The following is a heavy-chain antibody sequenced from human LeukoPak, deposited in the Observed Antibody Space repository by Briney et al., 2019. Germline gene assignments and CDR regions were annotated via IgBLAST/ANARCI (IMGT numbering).Heavy chain of an antibody. V-gene: IGHV4-59*01. CDR3: ARGGYCSSTSCYRPYYYYYGMDV. CDR2: IYYSGST. J-gene: IGHJ6*02. CDR1: GGSISSYY. D-gene: IGHD2-2*02. Sequence: SETLSLTCTVSGGSISSYYWSWIRQPPGKGREWIGYIYYSGSTNYNPSLKSRVTISVDTSKNQFSLKLSSVTAADTAVYYCARGGYCSSTSCYRPYYYYYGMDVWGQGTTVTVSS.